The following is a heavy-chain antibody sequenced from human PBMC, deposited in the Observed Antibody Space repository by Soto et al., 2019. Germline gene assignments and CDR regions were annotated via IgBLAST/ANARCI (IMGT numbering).Heavy chain of an antibody. D-gene: IGHD2-21*01. CDR2: ISKDGSSE. CDR3: AKVKAGILISFHAFDF. Sequence: GGSLRLSCVVSRFTFSNYDMHWVRQAPGKGLEWVAVISKDGSSEYYADSVRGRFTLSRDNSKQTLYLQMNSLRVEDTAMYHCAKVKAGILISFHAFDFWGQGTMVPVPS. CDR1: RFTFSNYD. V-gene: IGHV3-30*18. J-gene: IGHJ3*01.